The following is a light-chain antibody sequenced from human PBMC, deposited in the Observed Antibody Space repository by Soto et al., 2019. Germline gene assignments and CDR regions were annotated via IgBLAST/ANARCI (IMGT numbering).Light chain of an antibody. J-gene: IGLJ1*01. CDR2: DVS. V-gene: IGLV2-14*01. CDR1: SSDVGGYNY. Sequence: QSVLTQPASVSGSPVQSITISCTGTSSDVGGYNYVSGYQQHPGKAPKFMIYDVSNRPSGVSNRFSGSKSGNTASLTISGLQAEDEADYYCCSYTTSNTRQIVFGTGTKVTVL. CDR3: CSYTTSNTRQIV.